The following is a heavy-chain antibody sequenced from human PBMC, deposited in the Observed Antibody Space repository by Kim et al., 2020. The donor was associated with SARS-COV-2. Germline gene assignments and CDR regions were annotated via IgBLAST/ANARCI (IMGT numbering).Heavy chain of an antibody. D-gene: IGHD5-12*01. CDR3: ATVIVATMGAFDI. V-gene: IGHV4-30-2*05. J-gene: IGHJ3*02. Sequence: YNPALKSRVTISVDTSKNQFSLKLSAVTAADTAVYYCATVIVATMGAFDIWGQGTMVTVSS.